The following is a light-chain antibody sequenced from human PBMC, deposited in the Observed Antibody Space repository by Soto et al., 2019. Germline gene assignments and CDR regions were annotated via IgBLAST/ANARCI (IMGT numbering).Light chain of an antibody. J-gene: IGKJ1*01. CDR1: QTISNW. V-gene: IGKV1-5*01. CDR3: QQYKTYYRT. Sequence: DIQMTQSPSSLSASVGDRITITCRASQTISNWLAWCQQKPGKAPKLLIYDASSLESGVPSRFSGSGSGTEFTLTISSLQPDDFATYYCQQYKTYYRTFGQGTKVDIK. CDR2: DAS.